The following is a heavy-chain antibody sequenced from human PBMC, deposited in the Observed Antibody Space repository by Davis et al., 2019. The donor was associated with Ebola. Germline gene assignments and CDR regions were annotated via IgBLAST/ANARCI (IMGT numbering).Heavy chain of an antibody. CDR1: GGSFSGYY. Sequence: PSETLSLTCAVYGGSFSGYYWSWIRQPPGKGLEWIWEINHSGSTNYNPSLKSRVTISVDTSKNQFSLKLSSVTAADTAVYYCARGGYCSGGSCEFDPWGQGTLVTVSS. V-gene: IGHV4-34*01. CDR2: INHSGST. D-gene: IGHD2-15*01. CDR3: ARGGYCSGGSCEFDP. J-gene: IGHJ5*02.